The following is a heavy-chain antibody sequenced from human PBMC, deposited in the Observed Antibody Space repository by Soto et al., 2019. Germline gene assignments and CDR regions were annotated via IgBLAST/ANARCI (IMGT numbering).Heavy chain of an antibody. Sequence: QVQLVQSGAEVKKPGSSVKVSCKASVGTFSSYTISWVRQAPGQGLEWMGRIIPILGIANYAQKFQGRVTITADKSTSTAYMELSSLRSEDTAVYYCARDEDIVVVPAAMRLVYWGQGTLVTVSS. CDR2: IIPILGIA. V-gene: IGHV1-69*08. J-gene: IGHJ4*02. CDR1: VGTFSSYT. CDR3: ARDEDIVVVPAAMRLVY. D-gene: IGHD2-2*01.